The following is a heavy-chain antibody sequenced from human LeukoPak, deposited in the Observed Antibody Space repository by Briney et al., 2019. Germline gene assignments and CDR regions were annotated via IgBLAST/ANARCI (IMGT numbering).Heavy chain of an antibody. J-gene: IGHJ6*03. D-gene: IGHD3-10*01. V-gene: IGHV4-4*07. CDR3: ARYNQGGYYYGSGSYNYYYYYMDV. Sequence: SETLSLTCTVSGGSISSYYWSWIRQPAGKGLEWIGRIYTSGSTNHNPSLKSRVTMSVDTSKNQFSLKLSSVTAADTAVYYCARYNQGGYYYGSGSYNYYYYYMDVWGKGTTVTVSS. CDR2: IYTSGST. CDR1: GGSISSYY.